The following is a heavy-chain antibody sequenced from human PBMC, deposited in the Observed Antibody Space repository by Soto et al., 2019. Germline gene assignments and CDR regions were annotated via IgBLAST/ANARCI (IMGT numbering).Heavy chain of an antibody. CDR2: IYYSGST. CDR1: GGSISSGGYY. CDR3: ASTAPPTEYGSGSYYNFFFDY. V-gene: IGHV4-31*03. J-gene: IGHJ4*02. Sequence: SDTLSLTCTVSGGSISSGGYYWSWIRQHPGKGLEWIGYIYYSGSTYYNPSLRSRVTISVDTSKNQFSLKLNSVTAADTAVYYCASTAPPTEYGSGSYYNFFFDYWGQGTRVTVSS. D-gene: IGHD3-10*01.